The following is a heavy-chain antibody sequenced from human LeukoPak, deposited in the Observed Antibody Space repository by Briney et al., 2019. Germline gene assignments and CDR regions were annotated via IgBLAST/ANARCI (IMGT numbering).Heavy chain of an antibody. V-gene: IGHV3-30-3*01. CDR2: ISYDGSNK. Sequence: GGSLRLSCAASGFTFSSYAMHWVRRAPGKGLEWVAAISYDGSNKYYADSVKDRFTISRDNSKNTLYLQMNSLRAEDTAVYCCARDSRGRVAVAGHFDYWGQGTLVTVSS. CDR3: ARDSRGRVAVAGHFDY. J-gene: IGHJ4*02. CDR1: GFTFSSYA. D-gene: IGHD6-19*01.